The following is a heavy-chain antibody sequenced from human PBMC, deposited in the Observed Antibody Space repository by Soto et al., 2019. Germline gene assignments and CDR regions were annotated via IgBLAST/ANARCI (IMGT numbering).Heavy chain of an antibody. J-gene: IGHJ4*01. CDR1: GGSISSGAYY. CDR2: IYYSGTT. CDR3: ARGDNFGGNYYFDY. Sequence: QVQLQEAGPGLVKPSQTLSLTCTVSGGSISSGAYYWSWLRQHPGKGLEWIGYIYYSGTTYYNPSLKSRVSLSVDTSKNQLSLRLSSVTAADTAVYYCARGDNFGGNYYFDYWGHGTLVTVSS. D-gene: IGHD3-10*01. V-gene: IGHV4-31*03.